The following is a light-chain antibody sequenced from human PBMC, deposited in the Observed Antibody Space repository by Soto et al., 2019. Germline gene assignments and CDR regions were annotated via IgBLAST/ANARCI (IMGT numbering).Light chain of an antibody. CDR3: QSYDSSLRGSYV. CDR1: SYNIGAGYD. V-gene: IGLV1-40*01. CDR2: SNN. Sequence: QSVLTQPHSVSGAPGQRVTISCTGSSYNIGAGYDVHWYQRLPGTAPKVLIYSNNNRPSGVPDRFSGSKSGTSASLAITGLQAEDEADYYCQSYDSSLRGSYVFGTRTKLTVL. J-gene: IGLJ1*01.